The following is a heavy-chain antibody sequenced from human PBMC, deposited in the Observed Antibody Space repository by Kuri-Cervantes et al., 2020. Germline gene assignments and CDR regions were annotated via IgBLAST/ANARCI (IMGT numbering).Heavy chain of an antibody. Sequence: GGSLRLSCAASGFTFSSYAMSWVRQAPGKGLEWVSAISNSGGSTYYADSVKGRFTISRDNAKNSLYLQMNSLRAEDTAVYYCARGSHCSSTSCYIGGWFDPWGQGTLVTVSS. CDR3: ARGSHCSSTSCYIGGWFDP. D-gene: IGHD2-2*02. CDR2: ISNSGGST. CDR1: GFTFSSYA. V-gene: IGHV3-23*01. J-gene: IGHJ5*02.